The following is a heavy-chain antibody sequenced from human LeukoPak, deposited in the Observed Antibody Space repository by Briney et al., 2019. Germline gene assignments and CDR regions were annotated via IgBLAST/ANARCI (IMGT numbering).Heavy chain of an antibody. V-gene: IGHV3-9*01. CDR1: GFTFDDYA. CDR3: AKAGSGSSFYFDY. CDR2: ISWNSGSI. Sequence: PGGSLRLSCAASGFTFDDYAMHRVRQAPGKGLEWVSGISWNSGSIGYADSVKGRFTISRDNAKNSLYLQINSLRAKDTALYYCAKAGSGSSFYFDYWGQGTLVTVSS. D-gene: IGHD3-10*01. J-gene: IGHJ4*02.